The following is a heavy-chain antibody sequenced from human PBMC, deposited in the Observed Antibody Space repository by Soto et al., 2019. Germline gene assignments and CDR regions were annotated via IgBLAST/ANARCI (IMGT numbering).Heavy chain of an antibody. J-gene: IGHJ3*02. V-gene: IGHV4-30-4*01. Sequence: QVQLQESGPGLVKPSQTLSLTCTVSGGSISSGDYYWSWIRQPPGKGLEWIGYIYYSGSTYYNPALKSRATISVDTSKNQSSLKLSSVTAADTAVYYCARGNGFDAFDIWGQGTMVTVSS. CDR1: GGSISSGDYY. CDR2: IYYSGST. CDR3: ARGNGFDAFDI.